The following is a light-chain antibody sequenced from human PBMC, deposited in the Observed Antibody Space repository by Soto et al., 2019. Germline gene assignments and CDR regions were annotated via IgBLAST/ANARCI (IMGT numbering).Light chain of an antibody. CDR3: QNYKSAPWT. V-gene: IGKV1-27*01. CDR2: ATS. J-gene: IGKJ1*01. Sequence: DIQMTQSPSSLSASAGDRVTITCRASQDISKFLAWYQQKPGKVPRLLIYATSTLDSGVPSRFSGSGTGTDFTLTFSSLQPEDVATYYCQNYKSAPWTFGQGTKVETK. CDR1: QDISKF.